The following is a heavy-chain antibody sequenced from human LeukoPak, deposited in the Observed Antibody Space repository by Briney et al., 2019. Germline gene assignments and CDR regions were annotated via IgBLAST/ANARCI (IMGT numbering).Heavy chain of an antibody. CDR3: AGYLANHFDP. Sequence: SETLSLTCTVSGGSISSSRGYWAWIRQSPGKGLEWIGTLDYSGSTYYNPSLKSRVTVSVDTSKNHFSLKLSSVTAADTAVYYCAGYLANHFDPWGQGTLVTVSS. CDR1: GGSISSSRGY. CDR2: LDYSGST. J-gene: IGHJ5*02. D-gene: IGHD1-14*01. V-gene: IGHV4-39*02.